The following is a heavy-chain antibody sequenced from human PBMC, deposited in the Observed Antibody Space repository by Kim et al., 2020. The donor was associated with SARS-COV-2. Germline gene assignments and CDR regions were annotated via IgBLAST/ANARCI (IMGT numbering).Heavy chain of an antibody. D-gene: IGHD3-16*01. V-gene: IGHV1-18*01. CDR2: NT. Sequence: NTNYVQKFQDRVTMTPDSSTTAVYMELRSLKSDDTAVYYCGRGTWGDVNDYWGQGTLVTVSS. J-gene: IGHJ4*02. CDR3: GRGTWGDVNDY.